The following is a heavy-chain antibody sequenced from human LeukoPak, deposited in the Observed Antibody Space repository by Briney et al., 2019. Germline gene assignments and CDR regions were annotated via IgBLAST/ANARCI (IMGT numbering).Heavy chain of an antibody. CDR1: GFSLSTSGMC. CDR3: ARSQLDSIYFDY. Sequence: SGPTLVNPTQTLTLTCTFSGFSLSTSGMCVNWIRQPPGKALEWLARIDWDDEKHYFTSLKTRLTISKDTSKNHVVLTMTNMDPVDTGTYYCARSQLDSIYFDYWGQGTLVTVSS. D-gene: IGHD1-1*01. V-gene: IGHV2-70*11. CDR2: IDWDDEK. J-gene: IGHJ4*02.